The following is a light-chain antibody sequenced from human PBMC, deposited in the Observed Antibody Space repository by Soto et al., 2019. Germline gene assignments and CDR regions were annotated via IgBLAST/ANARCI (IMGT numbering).Light chain of an antibody. Sequence: DIQMTQSPSSLSASVRDRVTIACRPSQRITNYLNWYQQKPGKAPKLLIYAASTLQSGVPSRFSGSASGTDFTLTISSLQPGDLATYYCQHGYSTPYTFGQGTKVDIK. CDR1: QRITNY. CDR3: QHGYSTPYT. CDR2: AAS. J-gene: IGKJ2*01. V-gene: IGKV1-39*01.